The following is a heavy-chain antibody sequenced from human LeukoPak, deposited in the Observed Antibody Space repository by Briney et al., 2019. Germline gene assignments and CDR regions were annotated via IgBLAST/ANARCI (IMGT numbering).Heavy chain of an antibody. V-gene: IGHV4-30-4*01. Sequence: SQTLSLTCTVSGGSISSGDYYWSWIRQPPGKGLEWIGYIYYSGSTYYNPSLKSRVTISVDRSKNQFSLKLSSVTAADTAVYYCATSSGYYFDAFDIWGQGTMVTVSS. J-gene: IGHJ3*02. CDR1: GGSISSGDYY. CDR2: IYYSGST. D-gene: IGHD3-22*01. CDR3: ATSSGYYFDAFDI.